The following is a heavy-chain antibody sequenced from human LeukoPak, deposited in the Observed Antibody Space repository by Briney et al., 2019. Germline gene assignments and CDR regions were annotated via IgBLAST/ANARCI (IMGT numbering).Heavy chain of an antibody. J-gene: IGHJ3*02. Sequence: GGSLRLSCAASGFTFSSYGMHWVRQAPGKGLEWVAFIRYDGSNKYYADSVKGRFTISRDNSKNTLYLQMNSLRAEDTAVYFCARDDGGNFNDAFDIWGQGTMVTVSS. CDR1: GFTFSSYG. CDR3: ARDDGGNFNDAFDI. CDR2: IRYDGSNK. D-gene: IGHD4-23*01. V-gene: IGHV3-30*02.